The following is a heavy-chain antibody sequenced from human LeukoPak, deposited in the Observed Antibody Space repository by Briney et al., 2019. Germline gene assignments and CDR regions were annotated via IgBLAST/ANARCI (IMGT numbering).Heavy chain of an antibody. J-gene: IGHJ4*02. CDR1: GYTFTSYD. V-gene: IGHV1-8*01. Sequence: GASVKVSCKASGYTFTSYDINWVRQATGQGLEWMGWMNPNSGNTGYAQKFQGRVTITADKSTSTAYMELSSLRSEDTAVYYCARASEQQLVRGLDYWGQGTLVTVSS. D-gene: IGHD6-13*01. CDR2: MNPNSGNT. CDR3: ARASEQQLVRGLDY.